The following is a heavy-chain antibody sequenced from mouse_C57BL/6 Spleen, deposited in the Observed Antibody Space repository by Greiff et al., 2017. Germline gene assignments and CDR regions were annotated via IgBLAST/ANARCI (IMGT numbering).Heavy chain of an antibody. V-gene: IGHV1-82*01. CDR1: GYAFSSSW. J-gene: IGHJ3*01. D-gene: IGHD2-1*01. Sequence: QVQLQQSGPELVKPGASVKISCKASGYAFSSSWMNWVKQRPGKGLEWIGRIYPGDGDTNYNGKFKGKATLTADKSSSTAYMQLSSLTSEDSAVYFCARNYGNYVLFAYWGQGTLVTVSA. CDR2: IYPGDGDT. CDR3: ARNYGNYVLFAY.